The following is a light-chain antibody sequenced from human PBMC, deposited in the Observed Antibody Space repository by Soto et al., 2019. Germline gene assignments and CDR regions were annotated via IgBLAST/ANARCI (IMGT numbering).Light chain of an antibody. CDR1: QNIRNY. V-gene: IGKV1-9*01. CDR3: QQLNAYPLT. Sequence: IHMTPSPFALAASVADRSPIPFRASQNIRNYVAWYQQIPGKAPRLLIYGASTLQSGVPSRFSGSGSGTDFTLTISNLQPEDFATYYCQQLNAYPLTFGQGTRLEIK. CDR2: GAS. J-gene: IGKJ5*01.